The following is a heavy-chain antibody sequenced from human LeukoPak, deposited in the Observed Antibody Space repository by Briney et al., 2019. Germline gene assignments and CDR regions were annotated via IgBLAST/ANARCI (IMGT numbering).Heavy chain of an antibody. D-gene: IGHD6-19*01. CDR2: INSDGSST. Sequence: GGSLRLSCAASGFTFSSYWMHRVRQAPGKGLVWVSRINSDGSSTSYADSVKGRFTISRDNAKNTLYLQMNSLRAEDTAVYYCARGHGGGWYYFDYWGQGTLVTVSS. CDR3: ARGHGGGWYYFDY. V-gene: IGHV3-74*01. J-gene: IGHJ4*02. CDR1: GFTFSSYW.